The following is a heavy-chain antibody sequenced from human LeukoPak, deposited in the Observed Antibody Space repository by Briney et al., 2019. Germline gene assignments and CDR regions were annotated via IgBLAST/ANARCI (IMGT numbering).Heavy chain of an antibody. CDR1: GVHMRGFF. V-gene: IGHV4-59*01. CDR3: ARTSRHFYGSGTNLTPWPAGMDV. D-gene: IGHD3-10*01. J-gene: IGHJ6*02. Sequence: SETLALTCTVPGVHMRGFFCTWIRQPPGGEPEGIGSIYYRGSSTKYNPSFKSPVPLFLDTSKSRLSLNLNSATAADTAVYYCARTSRHFYGSGTNLTPWPAGMDVWGQGTTVTVSS. CDR2: IYYRGSST.